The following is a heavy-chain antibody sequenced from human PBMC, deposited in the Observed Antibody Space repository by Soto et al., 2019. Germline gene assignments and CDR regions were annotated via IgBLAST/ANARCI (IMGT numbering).Heavy chain of an antibody. CDR2: ISSSGQYI. V-gene: IGHV3-21*01. D-gene: IGHD3-22*01. CDR1: GFIFSSYS. CDR3: ARVGCSGNFCYDGLDV. Sequence: EVQLVESGGGLVKPGGSLRLSCAASGFIFSSYSINWVRQAPGKGLEWVSSISSSGQYIYYADSLKGRFTISRDDAENSVSLQMDSLRVEDTAIYYCARVGCSGNFCYDGLDVWGQGTAVTVSS. J-gene: IGHJ6*02.